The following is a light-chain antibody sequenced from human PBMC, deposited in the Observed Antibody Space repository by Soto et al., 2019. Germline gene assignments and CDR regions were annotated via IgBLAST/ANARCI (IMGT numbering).Light chain of an antibody. J-gene: IGKJ4*01. CDR3: QQYGSSPRT. CDR1: QTVINK. CDR2: DAS. V-gene: IGKV3-20*01. Sequence: EIVVTQSPATLSVSPGERATLSCRASQTVINKLAWFQQEPVQAPRLLIYDASTRATGIPARFSGSGTGTDFTLTISRLEPEDFAVYYCQQYGSSPRTFGGGTKVDIK.